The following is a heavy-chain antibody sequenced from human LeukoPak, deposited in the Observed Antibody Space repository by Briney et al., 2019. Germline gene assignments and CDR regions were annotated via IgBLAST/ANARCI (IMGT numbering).Heavy chain of an antibody. V-gene: IGHV3-53*04. J-gene: IGHJ4*02. Sequence: GGSLRLSCAASGFTVSSNYMSWVRQAPGKGLEWVSVIYSGGSTYYADSVKGRFTISRHNSKNTLYLQMNSLRAEDTAVYYCARGGGYYDSSGYYPLDYWGQGTLVTVSS. CDR3: ARGGGYYDSSGYYPLDY. CDR1: GFTVSSNY. D-gene: IGHD3-22*01. CDR2: IYSGGST.